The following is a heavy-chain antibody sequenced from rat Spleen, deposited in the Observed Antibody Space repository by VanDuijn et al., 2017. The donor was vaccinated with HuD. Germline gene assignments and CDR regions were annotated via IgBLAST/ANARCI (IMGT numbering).Heavy chain of an antibody. CDR2: ISPSGNRT. D-gene: IGHD1-2*01. CDR3: TTGYSSIH. J-gene: IGHJ2*01. V-gene: IGHV5-19*01. Sequence: EVQLVESGGGLVQPGRSLKLSCADSGFTFRNYGMNWIQQAPTSGLEWVASISPSGNRTYYRDSVKGRFTVSRDNAKSSLYLQMDSLRSEDTATYYCTTGYSSIHWGQGVMVTVSS. CDR1: GFTFRNYG.